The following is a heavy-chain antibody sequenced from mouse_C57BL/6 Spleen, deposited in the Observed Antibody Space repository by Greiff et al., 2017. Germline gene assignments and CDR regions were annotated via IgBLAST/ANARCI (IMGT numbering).Heavy chain of an antibody. CDR3: ARWGGDRGGFAW. J-gene: IGHJ3*02. Sequence: QVQLKESGAELVKPGASVKISCKASGYAFSSYWMNWVKQRPGKGLEWIGQIYPGDGDTNYNGKFKGKATLTADKSSSPAYIQLSSLTSADSAVFFGARWGGDRGGFAWWGQGTLVTVSA. V-gene: IGHV1-80*01. D-gene: IGHD2-13*01. CDR1: GYAFSSYW. CDR2: IYPGDGDT.